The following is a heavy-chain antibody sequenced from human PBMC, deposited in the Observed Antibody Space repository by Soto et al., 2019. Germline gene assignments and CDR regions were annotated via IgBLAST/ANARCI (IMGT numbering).Heavy chain of an antibody. CDR1: GFTFSSNA. D-gene: IGHD4-17*01. CDR3: AKDTYGDYSFDL. Sequence: GGSLRLSCTASGFTFSSNAINWVRQAPGKGLEWVSSISGSGGSTYYADSVKGRFTISRDNSKSTLSLQMNSLRAEDTALYYCAKDTYGDYSFDLWGQGTQVTVSS. V-gene: IGHV3-23*01. CDR2: ISGSGGST. J-gene: IGHJ4*02.